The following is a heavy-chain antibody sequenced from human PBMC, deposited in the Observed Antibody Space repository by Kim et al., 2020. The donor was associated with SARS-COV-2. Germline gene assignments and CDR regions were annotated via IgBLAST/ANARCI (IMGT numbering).Heavy chain of an antibody. J-gene: IGHJ6*04. Sequence: SETLSLTCTVSGGSISSYYWSWIRQPPGKGLEWIGYIYYSGSTNYNPSLKSRVTISVDTSKNQFSLKLSSVTAADTAVYYCASLSLGYCSSTSCLSGDVWGKGTTVTVSS. V-gene: IGHV4-59*01. CDR1: GGSISSYY. CDR3: ASLSLGYCSSTSCLSGDV. D-gene: IGHD2-2*01. CDR2: IYYSGST.